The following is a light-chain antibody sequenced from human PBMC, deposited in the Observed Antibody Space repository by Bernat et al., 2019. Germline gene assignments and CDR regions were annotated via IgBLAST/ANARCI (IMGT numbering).Light chain of an antibody. CDR2: DVS. J-gene: IGLJ1*01. V-gene: IGLV2-11*01. CDR3: CSYAGSYTYV. Sequence: QSALTQPRSVSGSPGQSVTISCTGTSSDVGGYNYVSWYQQYPGKAPKLMIYDVSKRPSGVPDRFSGSKSGNTASLTISGLQAEDEADYYCCSYAGSYTYVVATGTKVSVL. CDR1: SSDVGGYNY.